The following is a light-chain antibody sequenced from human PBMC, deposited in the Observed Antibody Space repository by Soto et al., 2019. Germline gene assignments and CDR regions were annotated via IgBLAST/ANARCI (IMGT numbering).Light chain of an antibody. CDR1: QSVSWW. Sequence: DIQMTQSPSTLSASVGDRLTITCRASQSVSWWLAWYQKKPGKAPKLLIYDASSLETGVPSRFSGSGSGTEFTLTINSLQPDDFATYYCQQYKSYSQTFGQGTEVEVK. J-gene: IGKJ1*01. CDR3: QQYKSYSQT. V-gene: IGKV1-5*01. CDR2: DAS.